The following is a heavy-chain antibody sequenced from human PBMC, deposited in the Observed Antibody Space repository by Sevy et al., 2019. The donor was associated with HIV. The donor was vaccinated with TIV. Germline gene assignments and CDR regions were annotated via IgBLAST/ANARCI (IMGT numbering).Heavy chain of an antibody. V-gene: IGHV3-7*01. J-gene: IGHJ5*02. CDR2: IKPDGSDK. Sequence: GGSLRLSCAASGFTFSKYWMSWVRQAPGKGLEWVANIKPDGSDKYYVGSLKGRFTIYRDNAKNSLYLEMNNLGAEDTAVYYCARAIDYGELGNWFDPWGQGTLVTVSS. D-gene: IGHD4-17*01. CDR3: ARAIDYGELGNWFDP. CDR1: GFTFSKYW.